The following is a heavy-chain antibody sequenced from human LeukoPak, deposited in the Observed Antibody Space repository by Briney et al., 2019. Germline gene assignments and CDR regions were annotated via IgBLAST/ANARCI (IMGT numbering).Heavy chain of an antibody. J-gene: IGHJ6*03. CDR2: ISAYNGNT. V-gene: IGHV1-18*01. D-gene: IGHD1-26*01. CDR3: ARFITGSGSYYSDYYYYYMDV. Sequence: ASVKVSCKASGYTFTSYGISWVRQAPGQGLEWMGWISAYNGNTNYAQKLQGRVTMTTDTSTSTAYMELRSLRSDDTAVYYCARFITGSGSYYSDYYYYYMDVWGKGTTVTVSS. CDR1: GYTFTSYG.